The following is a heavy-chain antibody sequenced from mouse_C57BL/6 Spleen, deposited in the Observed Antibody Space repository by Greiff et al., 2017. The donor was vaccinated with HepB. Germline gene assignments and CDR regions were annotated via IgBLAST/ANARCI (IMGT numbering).Heavy chain of an antibody. V-gene: IGHV1-39*01. CDR1: GYSFTDYN. CDR2: INPNYGTT. Sequence: LQESGPELVKPGASVKISCKASGYSFTDYNMNWVKQSNGKSLEWIGVINPNYGTTSYNQKFKGKATLTVDQSSSTAYMQLNSQTSEDSAVYYCAPMYYYGSSYVGWFAYWGQGTLVTVSA. D-gene: IGHD1-1*01. CDR3: APMYYYGSSYVGWFAY. J-gene: IGHJ3*01.